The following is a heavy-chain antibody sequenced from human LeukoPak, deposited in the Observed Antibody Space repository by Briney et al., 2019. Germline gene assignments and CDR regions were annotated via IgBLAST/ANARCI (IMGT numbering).Heavy chain of an antibody. CDR1: GFTFSSYS. J-gene: IGHJ4*02. CDR3: AKLFWSGRNFDY. CDR2: IRYDGSNK. Sequence: GGSLRLSCAASGFTFSSYSMHWVRQAPGKGLEWVAFIRYDGSNKYYADSVKGRFTTSRDNSKNTLYLQMNSLRAEDTAVYYCAKLFWSGRNFDYWGQGTLVTVSS. V-gene: IGHV3-30*02. D-gene: IGHD3-3*01.